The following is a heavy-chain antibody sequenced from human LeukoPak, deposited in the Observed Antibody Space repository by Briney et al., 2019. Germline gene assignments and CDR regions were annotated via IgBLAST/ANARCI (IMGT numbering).Heavy chain of an antibody. J-gene: IGHJ4*02. CDR2: IYSGGST. Sequence: PGGSLRLSCAASGFTVSSNYMSWVRQAPGKGLEWVSVIYSGGSTYYADSVKGRFTISRDNSKNTLYLQMNSLRAEDTAVYYCANNSGYDNTIFDYWGQGTLVTVSS. CDR1: GFTVSSNY. CDR3: ANNSGYDNTIFDY. D-gene: IGHD5-12*01. V-gene: IGHV3-53*01.